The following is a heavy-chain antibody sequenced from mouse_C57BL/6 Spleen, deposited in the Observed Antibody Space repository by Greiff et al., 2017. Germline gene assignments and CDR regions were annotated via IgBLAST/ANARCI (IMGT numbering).Heavy chain of an antibody. V-gene: IGHV1-66*01. D-gene: IGHD1-1*01. Sequence: QVQLQQSGPELVQPGASVKISCTASGYSFTSYYIHWVKQRPGQGLEWIGWIYPGSGNTKYNETFKGKATLTADTSSSTAYIQLSSLTSEDSAVYYCARVSRNAIDVWGQGTSVTVSS. J-gene: IGHJ4*01. CDR1: GYSFTSYY. CDR2: IYPGSGNT. CDR3: ARVSRNAIDV.